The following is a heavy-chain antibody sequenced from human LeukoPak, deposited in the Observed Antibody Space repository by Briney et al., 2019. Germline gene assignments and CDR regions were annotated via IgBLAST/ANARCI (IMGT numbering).Heavy chain of an antibody. V-gene: IGHV4-4*07. Sequence: PSETLSLTCTVSGGSLSSYYWSWLRQPAGKALEWIGRIYPSGSTNYNPSLKSRVTMSVDTSQNQFSLKMTSVTAADTAVYYCARGASTTWPGNFDYWGQGTLVTVSS. CDR2: IYPSGST. J-gene: IGHJ4*02. CDR1: GGSLSSYY. CDR3: ARGASTTWPGNFDY. D-gene: IGHD1-14*01.